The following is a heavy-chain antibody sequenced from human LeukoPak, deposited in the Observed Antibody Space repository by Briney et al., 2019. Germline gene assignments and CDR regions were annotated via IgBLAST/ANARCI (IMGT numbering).Heavy chain of an antibody. Sequence: PGGSLRLSCAASGFTFSSYAMSWVRQAPGKGLEWVSAISGSGGSTYYADSAKGRFTISRDNSKNTLYLQMNSLRAEDTAVYYCAKDVYVWGSFDYWGQGTLVTVSS. CDR2: ISGSGGST. CDR3: AKDVYVWGSFDY. D-gene: IGHD3-16*01. J-gene: IGHJ4*02. V-gene: IGHV3-23*01. CDR1: GFTFSSYA.